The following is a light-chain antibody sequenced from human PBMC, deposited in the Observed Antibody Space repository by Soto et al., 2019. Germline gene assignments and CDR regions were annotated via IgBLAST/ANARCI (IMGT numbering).Light chain of an antibody. CDR1: ITDVGSYNY. Sequence: QSALTQPASVSGSPEQSITISCTGTITDVGSYNYVSWYQQHPGKAPKLMIYEVSNRPSGVSDRFSGSKSGNTASLTISGLQAEDEADYYCSSYTTSSTLNVVFGGGTQLTVL. CDR3: SSYTTSSTLNVV. V-gene: IGLV2-14*01. CDR2: EVS. J-gene: IGLJ2*01.